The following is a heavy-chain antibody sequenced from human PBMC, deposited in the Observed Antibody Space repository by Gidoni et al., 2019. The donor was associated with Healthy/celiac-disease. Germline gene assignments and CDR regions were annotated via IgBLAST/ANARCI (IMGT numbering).Heavy chain of an antibody. CDR1: GFTFDDYA. Sequence: EVQLVESGGGLVQPGRSLRLSRAASGFTFDDYAMHWVRQAPGKGLEWVSGISWNSGSIGYADSVKGRFTIFRDNAKNSLYLQMNSLRAEDTALYYCAKGFSGQEGPFDYWGQGTLVTVSS. CDR2: ISWNSGSI. D-gene: IGHD2-15*01. V-gene: IGHV3-9*01. CDR3: AKGFSGQEGPFDY. J-gene: IGHJ4*02.